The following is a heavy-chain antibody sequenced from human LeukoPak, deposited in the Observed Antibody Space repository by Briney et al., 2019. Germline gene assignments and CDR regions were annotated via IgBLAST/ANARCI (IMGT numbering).Heavy chain of an antibody. J-gene: IGHJ4*02. CDR2: ISGSGGST. D-gene: IGHD3-22*01. CDR3: AKRRYDDNTGHYYFDY. CDR1: GFTFSSYG. V-gene: IGHV3-23*01. Sequence: PGGSLRLSCAGSGFTFSSYGMSWVRQAPGKGLEWVSAISGSGGSTYYADSVKGRFTISRDNSKNTLYLQMNSLRAEDTAVYYCAKRRYDDNTGHYYFDYWGQGTLVTFSS.